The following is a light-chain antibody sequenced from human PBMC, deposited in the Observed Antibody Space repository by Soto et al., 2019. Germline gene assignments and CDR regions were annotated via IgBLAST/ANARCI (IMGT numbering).Light chain of an antibody. V-gene: IGLV2-14*03. Sequence: QSALTQRASVSGSPGQSIAISCSGSTSDVGGYNYVSWYQQYPGKAPKLILYGVSDRPSGVSDRFSGSKSGNTASLIISGLQAEDEAHYYCSSYTASTTLFGGGTKLTVL. J-gene: IGLJ2*01. CDR2: GVS. CDR3: SSYTASTTL. CDR1: TSDVGGYNY.